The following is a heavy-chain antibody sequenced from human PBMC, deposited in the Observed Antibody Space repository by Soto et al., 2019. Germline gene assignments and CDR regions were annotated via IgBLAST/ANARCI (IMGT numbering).Heavy chain of an antibody. CDR2: ISYDGSNK. V-gene: IGHV3-30*18. CDR1: GFTFSSYG. J-gene: IGHJ2*01. D-gene: IGHD1-26*01. CDR3: AKGTWEPHGDWYFDL. Sequence: QVQLVESGGGVVQPGRSLRLSCAASGFTFSSYGMHWVRQAPGKGLEWVAVISYDGSNKYYADSVKGRFTISRDNSKNTLYLQMNSLRAEDTAVYYCAKGTWEPHGDWYFDLWGRGTLVTVSS.